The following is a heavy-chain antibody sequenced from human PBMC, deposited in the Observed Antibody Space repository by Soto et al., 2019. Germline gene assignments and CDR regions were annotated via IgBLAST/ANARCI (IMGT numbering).Heavy chain of an antibody. D-gene: IGHD2-21*01. J-gene: IGHJ6*02. Sequence: PSETLSLTCTISGGSLRCEDHYWSWVRQAPCKGLELIGHLYYSSATYLDEAIERRVTIYLDLSTHKFSLQLRYVTHAEPATYLCARDRPVGPFSYQAQNGMYXRGQGTTFTGS. CDR1: GGSLRCEDHY. CDR2: LYYSSAT. CDR3: ARDRPVGPFSYQAQNGMYX. V-gene: IGHV4-30-4*01.